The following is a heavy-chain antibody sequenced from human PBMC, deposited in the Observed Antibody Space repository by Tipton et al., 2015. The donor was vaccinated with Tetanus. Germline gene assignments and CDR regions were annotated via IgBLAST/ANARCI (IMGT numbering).Heavy chain of an antibody. J-gene: IGHJ4*02. Sequence: VQLVQSGAEVKKPGESLRISCKGSGYSFTSYWISWVRQMPGKGLEWMGRIDPSDSYTNYSPSFQGHVTISADKSSSTAYRQWSSLKASDPAMYYCARQKTAARPFENDYWGQGTLVTVSS. CDR3: ARQKTAARPFENDY. CDR2: IDPSDSYT. CDR1: GYSFTSYW. V-gene: IGHV5-10-1*01. D-gene: IGHD6-6*01.